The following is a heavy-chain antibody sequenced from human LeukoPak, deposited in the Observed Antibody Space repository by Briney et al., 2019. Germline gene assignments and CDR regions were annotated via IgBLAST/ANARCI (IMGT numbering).Heavy chain of an antibody. CDR1: GFTFSSYG. D-gene: IGHD3-16*01. V-gene: IGHV3-30*03. CDR3: ARGLNY. J-gene: IGHJ4*02. CDR2: ISYDGSNK. Sequence: GGSLRLSCAASGFTFSSYGMHWVRQAPGKGLEWVAVISYDGSNKYYADSVKGRFTISRDNSKNTLYLQMNSLRAEDTAVYYCARGLNYWGQGTLVTVSS.